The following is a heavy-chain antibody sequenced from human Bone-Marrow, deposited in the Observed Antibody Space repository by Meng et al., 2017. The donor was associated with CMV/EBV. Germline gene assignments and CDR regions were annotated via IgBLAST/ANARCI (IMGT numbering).Heavy chain of an antibody. CDR2: ISSSGTNI. CDR3: ARDRNRAGYGLDV. D-gene: IGHD2/OR15-2a*01. J-gene: IGHJ6*02. V-gene: IGHV3-11*04. Sequence: GGSLRLSCAASGFTFSDYYMTWIRQAPGKGLEWVSSISSSGTNIDYTDSVKGRFTVSRDNAKNSLFLQINSLRGEDTGIYYCARDRNRAGYGLDVWGQGTTVTVSS. CDR1: GFTFSDYY.